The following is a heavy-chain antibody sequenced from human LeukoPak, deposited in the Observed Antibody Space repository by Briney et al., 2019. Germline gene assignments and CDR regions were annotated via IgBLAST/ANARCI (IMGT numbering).Heavy chain of an antibody. CDR1: RFTFSSYA. V-gene: IGHV3-30-3*02. D-gene: IGHD2-15*01. Sequence: PGGSLRLSCAASRFTFSSYAMHWVRQAPGQGLEWVAVISYDGSNKYYADSVKSRFTISRDNSKNTMYLQMNSLRAEDTAVYYCAKMEYCSGGSCYSWNFQHWGQGTLVTVSS. CDR3: AKMEYCSGGSCYSWNFQH. J-gene: IGHJ1*01. CDR2: ISYDGSNK.